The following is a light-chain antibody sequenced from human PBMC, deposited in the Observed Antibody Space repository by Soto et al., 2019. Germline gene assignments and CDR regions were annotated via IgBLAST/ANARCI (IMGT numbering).Light chain of an antibody. J-gene: IGKJ3*01. V-gene: IGKV3-11*01. CDR1: QSVSSY. CDR2: DAS. Sequence: EIVLTQSPATLSLSPGARATLSCRASQSVSSYLAWYQQKPGQAPRLLIYDASNRATGIPARFSGSGSGTDFTLTISSLAPEDFAVYYCQQRSNWPFFGPGTKVDIK. CDR3: QQRSNWPF.